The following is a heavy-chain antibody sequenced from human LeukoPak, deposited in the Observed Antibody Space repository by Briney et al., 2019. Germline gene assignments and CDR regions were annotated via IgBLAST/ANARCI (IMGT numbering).Heavy chain of an antibody. V-gene: IGHV1-18*01. D-gene: IGHD2-21*02. CDR2: ISAYNGNT. J-gene: IGHJ4*02. CDR1: GYTFTSYG. Sequence: VASVKVPCKASGYTFTSYGISWVRQAPGQGLEWMGWISAYNGNTNYAQKLQDRVTMTTDTSTSTAYMEVRSLRSDDTAVYYCARGAYCGGDCYQRSLDYWGQGALVTVSS. CDR3: ARGAYCGGDCYQRSLDY.